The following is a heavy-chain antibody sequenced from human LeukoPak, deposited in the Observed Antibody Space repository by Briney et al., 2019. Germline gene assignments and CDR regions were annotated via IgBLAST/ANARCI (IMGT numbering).Heavy chain of an antibody. Sequence: PSETLSLTCIFFDRSISTYYWSWIRQPPGKRLEWIAYVYYTGSTNYNPSLKSQFTISVDTPKNQFSVKLNSVTAVDTAVYYCASDPGYYHRSDPTRPGYWYFDLWGRGTLVTVSS. CDR2: VYYTGST. CDR1: DRSISTYY. CDR3: ASDPGYYHRSDPTRPGYWYFDL. J-gene: IGHJ2*01. V-gene: IGHV4-59*01. D-gene: IGHD3-22*01.